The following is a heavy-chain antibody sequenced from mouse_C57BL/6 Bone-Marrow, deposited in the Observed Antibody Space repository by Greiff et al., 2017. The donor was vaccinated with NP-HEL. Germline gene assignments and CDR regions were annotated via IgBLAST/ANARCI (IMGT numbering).Heavy chain of an antibody. CDR3: ARPSITTVVAPYYYAMDY. Sequence: QVQLKQSGAELARPGASVKLSCKASGYTFTSYGISWVKQRTGQGLEWIGEIYPRSGNTYYNEKFKGKATLTADKSSSTAYMELRSLTSEDSAVYFCARPSITTVVAPYYYAMDYWGQGTSVTVSS. CDR2: IYPRSGNT. J-gene: IGHJ4*01. D-gene: IGHD1-1*01. V-gene: IGHV1-81*01. CDR1: GYTFTSYG.